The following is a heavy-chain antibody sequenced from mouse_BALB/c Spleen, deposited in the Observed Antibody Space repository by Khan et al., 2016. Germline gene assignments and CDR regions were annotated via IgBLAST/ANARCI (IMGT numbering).Heavy chain of an antibody. D-gene: IGHD1-3*01. Sequence: EVELVESGGGLVQPGGSLRLSCATSGFTFTDYYMSWVRQPPGKALEWLGFIRNKANGYTTEYSASVKGRVTIYSDNSQSILYLQVNTLRAEDSATYYCARDDNDYAIDYWGQGTSVTVSS. CDR1: GFTFTDYY. J-gene: IGHJ4*01. CDR3: ARDDNDYAIDY. V-gene: IGHV7-3*02. CDR2: IRNKANGYTT.